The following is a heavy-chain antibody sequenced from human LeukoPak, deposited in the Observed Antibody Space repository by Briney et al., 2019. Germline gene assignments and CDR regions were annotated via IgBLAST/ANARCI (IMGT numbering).Heavy chain of an antibody. Sequence: SETLSLTCTVSGGSISSYYWSWIRQSPGKGLEWIGYIYYSGSTTYNPSLKSRVTISVDTSKNHFSLKLSSLTAADTAVYYCARGAGLNWFDSWGQGTLVTVSS. CDR1: GGSISSYY. V-gene: IGHV4-59*01. CDR2: IYYSGST. D-gene: IGHD6-13*01. CDR3: ARGAGLNWFDS. J-gene: IGHJ5*01.